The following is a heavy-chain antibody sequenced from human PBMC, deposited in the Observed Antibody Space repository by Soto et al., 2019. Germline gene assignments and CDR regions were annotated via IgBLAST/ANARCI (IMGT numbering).Heavy chain of an antibody. J-gene: IGHJ4*02. V-gene: IGHV1-69*02. D-gene: IGHD1-26*01. CDR3: ARVGPDIDY. CDR1: GGTFSSYT. CDR2: IIPILGIA. Sequence: QVQLVQSGAEVKKPGSSVKVSCKASGGTFSSYTISWVRQAPGQGLEWMGRIIPILGIANYAQKFQGRVTXXADKSTSTAYMELSSLRSEDTAVYSCARVGPDIDYWGQGTLVTVSS.